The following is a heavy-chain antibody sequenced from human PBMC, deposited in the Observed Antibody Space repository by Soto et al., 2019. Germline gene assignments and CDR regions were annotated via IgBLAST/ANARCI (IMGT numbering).Heavy chain of an antibody. V-gene: IGHV4-59*01. Sequence: SETLSLTCRVSGGSMSGYYWSWIRQAPGKGLEWIGYVYYTGSTNYNPSLQSRVTISVDTSNKQFSLSLRLVTAADTAVYFCARSIAVPSSHIDHWGQGIRVTVSS. CDR1: GGSMSGYY. CDR3: ARSIAVPSSHIDH. CDR2: VYYTGST. D-gene: IGHD6-6*01. J-gene: IGHJ4*02.